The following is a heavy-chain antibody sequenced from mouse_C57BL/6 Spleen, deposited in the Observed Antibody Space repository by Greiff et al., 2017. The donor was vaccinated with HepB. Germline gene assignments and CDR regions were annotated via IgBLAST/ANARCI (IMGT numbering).Heavy chain of an antibody. CDR1: GYSFTGYF. CDR3: AREEVYGFDY. Sequence: EVKVVESGPELVKPGDSVKISCKASGYSFTGYFMNWVMQSHGKSLEWIGRINPYNGDTFYNQKFKGKATLTVDKSSSTAHMELRSLTSEDSAVYYCAREEVYGFDYWGQGTTLTVSS. J-gene: IGHJ2*01. D-gene: IGHD1-1*02. CDR2: INPYNGDT. V-gene: IGHV1-20*01.